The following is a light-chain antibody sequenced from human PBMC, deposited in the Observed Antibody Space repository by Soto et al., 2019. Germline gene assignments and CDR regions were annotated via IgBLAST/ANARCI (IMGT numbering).Light chain of an antibody. CDR1: QSISGW. V-gene: IGKV1-5*03. CDR3: QQYNSYSWT. J-gene: IGKJ1*01. CDR2: KTS. Sequence: DIQMTQSPSNLSASVGDRVTITCRASQSISGWLAWYQQKQGKATKLLIYKTSSLESGVPSRFSGSGYETEFTLTISRLQPDDSATYYCQQYNSYSWTFGQGTKVEIQ.